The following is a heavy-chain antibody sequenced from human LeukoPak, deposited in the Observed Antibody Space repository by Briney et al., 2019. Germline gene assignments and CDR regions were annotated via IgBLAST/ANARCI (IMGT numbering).Heavy chain of an antibody. CDR2: TSHDEDIK. Sequence: GGSLRLSCAASGFTFSSSVMHWVRQAPGKGLGWVAVTSHDEDIKVYGDSAKGRFIISRDNSKNTLYLQMNSLRPEDTAVYYCAREGYSSGSAGGFDIWGQGTLVTVSS. V-gene: IGHV3-30*03. CDR3: AREGYSSGSAGGFDI. CDR1: GFTFSSSV. J-gene: IGHJ3*02. D-gene: IGHD6-19*01.